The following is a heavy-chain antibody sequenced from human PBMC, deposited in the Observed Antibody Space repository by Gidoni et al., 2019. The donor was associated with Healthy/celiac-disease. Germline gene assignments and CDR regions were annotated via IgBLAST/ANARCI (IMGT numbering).Heavy chain of an antibody. V-gene: IGHV4-39*01. Sequence: QLQLQESGPGLVKPSETLSLTCTVSGGSISSSSYYWGWIRQPPGKGLEWIGSIYYSGSTYYNPSRKSRVTISVDTSKNQFSLKLSSVTAADTAVYYCARHMRGETMVRGGGNWFDPWGQGTLVTVSS. CDR3: ARHMRGETMVRGGGNWFDP. CDR2: IYYSGST. CDR1: GGSISSSSYY. J-gene: IGHJ5*02. D-gene: IGHD3-10*01.